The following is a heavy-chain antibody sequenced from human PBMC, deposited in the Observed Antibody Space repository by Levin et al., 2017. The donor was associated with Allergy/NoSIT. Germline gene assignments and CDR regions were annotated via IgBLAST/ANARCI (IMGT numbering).Heavy chain of an antibody. CDR1: GGTFSSYA. CDR3: ARSVSSVTFGGVIAPLDYGMDV. V-gene: IGHV1-69*13. Sequence: VASVKVSCKASGGTFSSYAISWVRQAPGQGLEWMGGIIPIFGTANYAQKFQGRVTITADESTSTAYMELSSLRSEDTAVYYCARSVSSVTFGGVIAPLDYGMDVWGQGTTVTVSS. D-gene: IGHD3-16*02. J-gene: IGHJ6*02. CDR2: IIPIFGTA.